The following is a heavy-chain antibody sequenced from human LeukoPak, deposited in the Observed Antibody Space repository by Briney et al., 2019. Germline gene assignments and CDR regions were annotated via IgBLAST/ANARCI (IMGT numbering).Heavy chain of an antibody. CDR2: IHRGGST. CDR1: GFTVSSNY. V-gene: IGHV3-53*01. Sequence: GGSLRLSCAASGFTVSSNYMNWARQARGKGLEWVSVIHRGGSTYYANSVKGRFTISRDNSKNTLYLQMNSLRVEDTAVYYCARDPAGPGDWYFYLWGRGTLVTVSS. J-gene: IGHJ2*01. CDR3: ARDPAGPGDWYFYL.